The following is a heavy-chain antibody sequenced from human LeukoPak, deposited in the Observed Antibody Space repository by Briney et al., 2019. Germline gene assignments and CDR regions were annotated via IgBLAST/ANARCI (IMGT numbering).Heavy chain of an antibody. CDR3: ARGRRYSSGWAGGAIEI. V-gene: IGHV4-59*01. J-gene: IGHJ3*02. D-gene: IGHD6-19*01. CDR2: IYYSGST. Sequence: SETLYLTFTVPGGPISSYYWGWIRQPPGKGLGGSGYIYYSGSTNYNPSLKSRVTISVDTSKNQFSLKLSSVTAADTAVYYCARGRRYSSGWAGGAIEIWGQGTMVTVSS. CDR1: GGPISSYY.